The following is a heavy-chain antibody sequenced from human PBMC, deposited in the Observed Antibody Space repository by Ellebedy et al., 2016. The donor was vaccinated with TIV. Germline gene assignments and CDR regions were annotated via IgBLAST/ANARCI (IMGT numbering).Heavy chain of an antibody. V-gene: IGHV3-30-3*01. Sequence: GESLKISCAASGFTFSSYAMHWVRQAPGKGLEWVAVISYDGSNKYYADSVKGRFTIFRDNSKNTLYLQMNSLRAEDTAVYYCERDLDWYDSSGHGVFDYWGQGTLVTVSS. CDR1: GFTFSSYA. CDR2: ISYDGSNK. J-gene: IGHJ4*02. CDR3: ERDLDWYDSSGHGVFDY. D-gene: IGHD3-22*01.